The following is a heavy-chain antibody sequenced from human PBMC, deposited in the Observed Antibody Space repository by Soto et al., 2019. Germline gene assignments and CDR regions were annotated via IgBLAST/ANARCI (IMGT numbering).Heavy chain of an antibody. CDR3: ARAGGTGVFDY. D-gene: IGHD1-1*01. J-gene: IGHJ4*02. Sequence: QVQLVQSGTEVKRPGSSVKVSCKASGDSFATSTFSWVRQTPGQGLEWMGTIIPLLDTPDYAQKFQGSVTITADESTSTVYMELNSLRADDAAVYSCARAGGTGVFDYWGQGTLVTVSS. V-gene: IGHV1-69*18. CDR2: IIPLLDTP. CDR1: GDSFATST.